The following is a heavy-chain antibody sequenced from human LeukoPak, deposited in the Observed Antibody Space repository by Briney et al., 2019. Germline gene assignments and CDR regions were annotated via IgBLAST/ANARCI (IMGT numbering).Heavy chain of an antibody. V-gene: IGHV4-4*07. CDR1: GGSISSYY. CDR2: IYTTGST. D-gene: IGHD1-1*01. J-gene: IGHJ6*03. CDR3: ARVQNGYYYYYMDV. Sequence: SETLSLTCTVSGGSISSYYWSWIRQPAGKGLEWIGRIYTTGSTNYNPSLKSRVTISVDTSKNQFSLRLSSVTATDTAVYYCARVQNGYYYYYMDVWGTGTTVTVSS.